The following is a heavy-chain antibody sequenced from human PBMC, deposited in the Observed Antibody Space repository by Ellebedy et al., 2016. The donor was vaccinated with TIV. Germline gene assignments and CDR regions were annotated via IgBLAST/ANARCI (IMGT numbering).Heavy chain of an antibody. CDR1: GFTFSSYA. D-gene: IGHD2-2*01. Sequence: GGSLRLSXAASGFTFSSYAMSWVRQAPGKGLEWVSAISGSGGSTYYADSVKGRFTISRDNSKNTLYLQMNSLRAEDTAVYYCAKYILGIVVVPAADYWGQGTLVTVSS. J-gene: IGHJ4*02. CDR2: ISGSGGST. CDR3: AKYILGIVVVPAADY. V-gene: IGHV3-23*01.